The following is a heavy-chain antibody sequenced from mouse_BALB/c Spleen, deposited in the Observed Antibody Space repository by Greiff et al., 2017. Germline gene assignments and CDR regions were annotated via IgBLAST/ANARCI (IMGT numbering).Heavy chain of an antibody. J-gene: IGHJ4*01. CDR1: GFDFSRYW. CDR2: INPDSSTI. V-gene: IGHV4-1*02. D-gene: IGHD1-2*01. CDR3: ARRGYGYVNYAMDY. Sequence: EVKLMESGGGLVQPGGSLKLSCAASGFDFSRYWMSWVRQAPGKGLEWIGEINPDSSTINYTPSLKDKFIISRDNAKNTLYLQMSKVRSEDTALYYCARRGYGYVNYAMDYWGQGTSVTVSS.